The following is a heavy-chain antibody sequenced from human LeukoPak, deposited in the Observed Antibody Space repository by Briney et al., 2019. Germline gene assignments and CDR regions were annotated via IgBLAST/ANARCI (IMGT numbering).Heavy chain of an antibody. CDR2: MKPDGSEK. J-gene: IGHJ4*02. V-gene: IGHV3-7*01. CDR1: GFTFCCFL. Sequence: PGGALRPPLSAPGFTFCCFLVNLGRPGPGEGLEWVANMKPDGSEKNYVDSVEGRFTISRDNAKNSLYLQMNSLRAEDTAVYYCAREGGSFHNWGQGILVTVSS. CDR3: AREGGSFHN.